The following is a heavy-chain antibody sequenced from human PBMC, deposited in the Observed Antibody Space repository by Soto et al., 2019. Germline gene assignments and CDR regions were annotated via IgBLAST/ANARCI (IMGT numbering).Heavy chain of an antibody. CDR1: EFTFSDYY. CDR3: ARDLFSYDLGRVNWFDP. D-gene: IGHD3-10*01. CDR2: ISSSGSST. J-gene: IGHJ5*02. Sequence: PGGSLRLSCAASEFTFSDYYMSWIRQAPGKGLEWVSYISSSGSSTWYADSVKGRFTISRDNAKNSLYLQMSSLRAEDMAVYYCARDLFSYDLGRVNWFDPWGQGTLVTVSS. V-gene: IGHV3-11*01.